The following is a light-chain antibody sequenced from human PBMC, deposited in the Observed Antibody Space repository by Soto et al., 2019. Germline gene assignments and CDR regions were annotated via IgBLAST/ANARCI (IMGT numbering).Light chain of an antibody. CDR3: SSYTSSSTPVV. CDR1: SSDIGGYNY. Sequence: QSALTQPASVSGSLGQSITISCTGTSSDIGGYNYVSWYQQHPGKAPKLIISEVSARPSGVSDRFSGSKSGNTASLTISGLQAEDEADYYCSSYTSSSTPVVFGGGTKLTVL. J-gene: IGLJ2*01. CDR2: EVS. V-gene: IGLV2-14*01.